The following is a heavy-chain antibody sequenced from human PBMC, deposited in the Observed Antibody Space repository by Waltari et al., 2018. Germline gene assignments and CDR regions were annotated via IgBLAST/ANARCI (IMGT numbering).Heavy chain of an antibody. CDR1: W. CDR2: IQRSGRT. J-gene: IGHJ4*02. V-gene: IGHV4-4*02. Sequence: WWSWVRQTPEKGLEWIGQIQRSGRTNYNPSFESRVTISIDTSKNQFSLKVTSTTAADTAVYYCARDRGRGIYLDSWGRGTLVTVSP. D-gene: IGHD2-15*01. CDR3: ARDRGRGIYLDS.